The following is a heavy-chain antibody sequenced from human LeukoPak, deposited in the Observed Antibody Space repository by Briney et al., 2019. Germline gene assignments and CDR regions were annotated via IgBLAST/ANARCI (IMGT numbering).Heavy chain of an antibody. CDR2: INHSGST. V-gene: IGHV4-34*01. J-gene: IGHJ3*02. CDR3: ARQRAFDI. Sequence: SETLSLTCAVYGGSFSGYYWSWIRQPPGKGLEWIGEINHSGSTNYNPSLKSRVTISVDTSKNQFSLKLSSVTAADTAVYYCARQRAFDIWGQGTMVTVSS. CDR1: GGSFSGYY.